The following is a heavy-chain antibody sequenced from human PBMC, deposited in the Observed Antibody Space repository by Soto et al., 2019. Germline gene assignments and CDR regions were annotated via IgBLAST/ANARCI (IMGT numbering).Heavy chain of an antibody. CDR1: GCTVSSYA. Sequence: SVKVSCKASGCTVSSYAISCVRRAPGQGLEWMGGIIPNFGTANYAQKFQGRVTITADESTSTAYMELSSLRSEDTAVYYCARDQYYYDSSGYYFDYWGQGTLVTVSS. D-gene: IGHD3-22*01. CDR2: IIPNFGTA. CDR3: ARDQYYYDSSGYYFDY. J-gene: IGHJ4*02. V-gene: IGHV1-69*13.